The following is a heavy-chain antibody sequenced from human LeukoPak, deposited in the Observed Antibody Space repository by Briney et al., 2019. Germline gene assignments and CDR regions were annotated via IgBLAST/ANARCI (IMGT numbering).Heavy chain of an antibody. CDR3: ARCRRPKIRFLEWPSGYYYYGMDV. CDR1: GFTFSGFW. J-gene: IGHJ6*02. Sequence: GGSLRLSCAVSGFTFSGFWMSWSRQAPGKGLEWVASINSDGSEGYYADVVKGRFTISRDNAKNSLYLQINSLRAEDTAVYYCARCRRPKIRFLEWPSGYYYYGMDVWGQGTTVTVSS. V-gene: IGHV3-7*03. D-gene: IGHD3-3*01. CDR2: INSDGSEG.